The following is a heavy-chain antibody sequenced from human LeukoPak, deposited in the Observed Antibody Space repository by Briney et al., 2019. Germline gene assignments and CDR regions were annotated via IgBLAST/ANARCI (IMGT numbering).Heavy chain of an antibody. CDR1: GFTFSNYA. D-gene: IGHD6-19*01. V-gene: IGHV3-23*01. CDR2: ISGTGSSI. Sequence: GGSLRLSCAVSGFTFSNYAMSWVRQAPGEGLEWVSTISGTGSSIYYADSVKVQLTVSRDNSTNTLYLQMNSLRHEDTAVYFCAREAGQRDYWGQGTLVTVSS. CDR3: AREAGQRDY. J-gene: IGHJ4*02.